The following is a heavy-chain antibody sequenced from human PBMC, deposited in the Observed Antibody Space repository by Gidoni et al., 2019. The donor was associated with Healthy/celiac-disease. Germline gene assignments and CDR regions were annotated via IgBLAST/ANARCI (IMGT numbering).Heavy chain of an antibody. Sequence: QVQLVESGGGVVQPGRSLRLSCAASGFTFSSYGMHWVRQAPGKGLEWVAVIWYDGSNKYYADSVKGRFTISRDNSKNTLYLQMNSLRAEDTAVYYCARGDYYDSSGTYYGMDVWGQGTTVTVSS. CDR3: ARGDYYDSSGTYYGMDV. V-gene: IGHV3-33*01. CDR1: GFTFSSYG. CDR2: IWYDGSNK. D-gene: IGHD3-22*01. J-gene: IGHJ6*02.